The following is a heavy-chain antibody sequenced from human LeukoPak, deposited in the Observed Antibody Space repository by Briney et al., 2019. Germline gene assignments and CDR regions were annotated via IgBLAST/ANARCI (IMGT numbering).Heavy chain of an antibody. Sequence: SETLSLTCTVSGGSISSSSYDWGWIRQPPGKGLEWIGSIYYSGSTYYNPSLKSRVTISVDTSKNQFSLKLSSVTAADTAVYYCARVQSSGPESAWFDPWGQGTLVTVSS. D-gene: IGHD6-19*01. J-gene: IGHJ5*02. CDR3: ARVQSSGPESAWFDP. CDR2: IYYSGST. V-gene: IGHV4-39*07. CDR1: GGSISSSSYD.